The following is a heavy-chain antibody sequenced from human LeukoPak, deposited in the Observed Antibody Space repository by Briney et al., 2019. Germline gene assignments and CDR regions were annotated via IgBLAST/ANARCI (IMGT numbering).Heavy chain of an antibody. CDR2: ISSSGSTI. V-gene: IGHV3-48*03. CDR3: AELGITMIGGV. J-gene: IGHJ6*04. D-gene: IGHD3-10*02. CDR1: GGSISSSN. Sequence: LSLTCAVSGGSISSSNWWSWVRQPPGKGLEWVSYISSSGSTIYYADSVKGRFTISRDNKNSLYLQMNSLRAEDTAVYYCAELGITMIGGVWGKGTTVTISS.